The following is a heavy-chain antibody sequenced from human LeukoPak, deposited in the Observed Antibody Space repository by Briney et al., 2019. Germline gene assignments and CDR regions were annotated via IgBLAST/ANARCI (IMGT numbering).Heavy chain of an antibody. CDR3: ARAGDFWSGYEYYFDY. D-gene: IGHD3-3*01. Sequence: SGTLSLTCTVSGGSISSYYWSWIRQPPGKGLEWIGYIYYSGSTNYNPSLKSRVTISVDTSKNQFSLKLSSVTAADTAVYYCARAGDFWSGYEYYFDYWGQGTLVTVSS. CDR2: IYYSGST. J-gene: IGHJ4*02. CDR1: GGSISSYY. V-gene: IGHV4-59*01.